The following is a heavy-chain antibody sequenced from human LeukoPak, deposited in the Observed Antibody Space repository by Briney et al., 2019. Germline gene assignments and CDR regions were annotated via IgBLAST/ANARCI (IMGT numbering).Heavy chain of an antibody. CDR3: ARDSSWHVPVPENPVAFDY. CDR1: GFAFSRYS. D-gene: IGHD6-13*01. CDR2: ISSSSSYI. J-gene: IGHJ4*02. V-gene: IGHV3-21*01. Sequence: GGSLRLSCAASGFAFSRYSMNWVRQAPGKGLEWVSSISSSSSYIYYADSVKGRFTISRDNAKNSLYLQMNSLRAEDTAMYYCARDSSWHVPVPENPVAFDYWGQGTLVTVSS.